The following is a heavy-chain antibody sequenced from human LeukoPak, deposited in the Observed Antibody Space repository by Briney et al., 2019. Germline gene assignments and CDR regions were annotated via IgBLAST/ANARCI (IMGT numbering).Heavy chain of an antibody. Sequence: ASVKVSCKASGYTFTGYYMHWVRQAPGQGLEWMGWINPNSGGTNYAQKVQGRVTMTRDTSISTAYMELSRLRSEDTAIYYCARDNSCSRSRCGNSYMDVWGKGTTVTVSS. CDR3: ARDNSCSRSRCGNSYMDV. CDR2: INPNSGGT. CDR1: GYTFTGYY. D-gene: IGHD2-2*01. V-gene: IGHV1-2*02. J-gene: IGHJ6*03.